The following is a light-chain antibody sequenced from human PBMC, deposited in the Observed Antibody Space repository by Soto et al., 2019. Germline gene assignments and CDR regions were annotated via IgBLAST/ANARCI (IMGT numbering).Light chain of an antibody. CDR1: SSNIGSNY. CDR2: RNN. V-gene: IGLV1-47*01. J-gene: IGLJ2*01. Sequence: QSVLTQPASASGTPGQRVTISCSGTSSNIGSNYVYWYQQLPGTAPKLLIYRNNQRPSGVPDRFSGSKSGTSASLAISGLRSEDAADYYCAAWDDSLSGPVLGGGTKLTV. CDR3: AAWDDSLSGPV.